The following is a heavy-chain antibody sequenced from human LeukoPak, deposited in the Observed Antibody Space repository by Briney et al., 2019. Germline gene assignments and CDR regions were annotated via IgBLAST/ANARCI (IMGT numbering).Heavy chain of an antibody. J-gene: IGHJ4*02. CDR1: GYTFTSYG. V-gene: IGHV1-18*01. Sequence: ASVKVSCKASGYTFTSYGISWVRQAPGQGLEWMGWISAYNGNTSYAQKLQGRVTMTTDTSTSTAYMELRSLRSDDTAVYYCARAPIVVVPAALGGVDYWGQGTLVTVSS. CDR3: ARAPIVVVPAALGGVDY. CDR2: ISAYNGNT. D-gene: IGHD2-2*01.